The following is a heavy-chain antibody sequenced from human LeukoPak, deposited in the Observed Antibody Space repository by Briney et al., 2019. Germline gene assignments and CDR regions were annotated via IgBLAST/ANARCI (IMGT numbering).Heavy chain of an antibody. D-gene: IGHD1-7*01. CDR1: GYTFTYRY. V-gene: IGHV1-45*02. CDR3: ASQMGTGITGTTTLSAFDI. CDR2: ITPFNGNT. Sequence: SVRVSCKASGYTFTYRYLHWVRQAPGQALEWMGWITPFNGNTNYAQKFQDRVTITRDRSMSTAYMELSSLRSEDTAMYYCASQMGTGITGTTTLSAFDIWGQGTMVTVSS. J-gene: IGHJ3*02.